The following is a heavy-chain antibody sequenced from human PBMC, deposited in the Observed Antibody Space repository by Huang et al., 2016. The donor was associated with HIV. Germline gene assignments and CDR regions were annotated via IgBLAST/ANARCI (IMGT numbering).Heavy chain of an antibody. CDR1: NGSFSGYF. CDR3: GGSPGMGMVAGGWVVH. D-gene: IGHD6-19*01. J-gene: IGHJ4*01. CDR2: VSHSGNF. V-gene: IGHV4-34*02. Sequence: QVRLQQWGAGLLKPSETLSLTCAVYNGSFSGYFWNWFRLAPRQGLVWIGEVSHSGNFNSMPALQSRVSMSVVPSKKQFSLNLTSVTAADSAIYYCGGSPGMGMVAGGWVVHWGHGNQVSVSS.